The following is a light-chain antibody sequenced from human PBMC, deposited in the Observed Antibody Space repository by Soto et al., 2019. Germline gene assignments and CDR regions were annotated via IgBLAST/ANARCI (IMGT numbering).Light chain of an antibody. CDR1: QFVSTN. CDR2: GAS. V-gene: IGKV3-15*01. J-gene: IGKJ1*01. Sequence: ELVMTQSPATLSVSPGERATLSCRASQFVSTNLAWYQQRPGQAPRLLIYGASTRAIGFPARFSGSGSGTEFTLTISSLQSEDFAVYYCQQYNDRPRTFGQGTKVDIK. CDR3: QQYNDRPRT.